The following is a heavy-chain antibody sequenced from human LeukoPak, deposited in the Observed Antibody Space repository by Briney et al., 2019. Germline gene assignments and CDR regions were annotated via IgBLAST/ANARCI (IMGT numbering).Heavy chain of an antibody. D-gene: IGHD3-22*01. Sequence: SETLSLTCTVSGGSISSYYWSWIRQPPGKGLEWIGYIYYSGSINYNPSLKSRVTISVDTSKNQFSLKLSSVTAADTAVYYCATLYDSSGYSYDYWGQGTLVTVSS. CDR2: IYYSGSI. J-gene: IGHJ4*02. V-gene: IGHV4-59*08. CDR3: ATLYDSSGYSYDY. CDR1: GGSISSYY.